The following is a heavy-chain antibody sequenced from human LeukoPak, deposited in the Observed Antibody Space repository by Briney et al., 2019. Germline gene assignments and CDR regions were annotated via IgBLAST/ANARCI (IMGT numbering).Heavy chain of an antibody. J-gene: IGHJ4*02. CDR1: GFTFSDYY. CDR3: ARVSGRIQLWLKEYYFDY. D-gene: IGHD5-18*01. Sequence: GGSLRLSCAASGFTFSDYYMSWIRQAPGKGLEWVPYISSSGSTIYYADSVKGRFTISRDNAKNSLYLQMNSLRAEDTAVYYCARVSGRIQLWLKEYYFDYWGQGTLVTVSS. V-gene: IGHV3-11*01. CDR2: ISSSGSTI.